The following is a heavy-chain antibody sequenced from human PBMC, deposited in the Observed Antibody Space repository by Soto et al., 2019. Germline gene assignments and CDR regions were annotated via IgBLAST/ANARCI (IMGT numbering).Heavy chain of an antibody. CDR2: INPSGGST. V-gene: IGHV1-46*01. CDR1: GYTLTSYY. Sequence: ASVKVSCKASGYTLTSYYMHWVRQAPGQGLAWMGIINPSGGSTSYAQNYQGRITMTSDTSTTTVYMELSSLRSEDTAVYFCAMGDYDVLTGYYPLDFWGQGTLVTVSS. D-gene: IGHD3-9*01. J-gene: IGHJ4*02. CDR3: AMGDYDVLTGYYPLDF.